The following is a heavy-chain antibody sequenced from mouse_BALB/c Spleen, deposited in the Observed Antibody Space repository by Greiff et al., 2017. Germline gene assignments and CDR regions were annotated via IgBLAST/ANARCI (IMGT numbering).Heavy chain of an antibody. CDR2: INPSSGYT. CDR3: ARGNWDGNYYAMDY. D-gene: IGHD4-1*01. J-gene: IGHJ4*01. CDR1: GYTFTSYT. V-gene: IGHV1-4*01. Sequence: VQLQQSGAELARPGASVKMSCKASGYTFTSYTMHWVKQRPGQGLEWIGYINPSSGYTNYNQKFKDKATLTADKSSSTAYMQLSSLTSEDSAVYYCARGNWDGNYYAMDYWGQGTSVTVSS.